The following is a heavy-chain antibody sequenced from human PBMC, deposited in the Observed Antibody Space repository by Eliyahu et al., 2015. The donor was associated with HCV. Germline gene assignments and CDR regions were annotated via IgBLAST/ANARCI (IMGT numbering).Heavy chain of an antibody. CDR1: GFTFSSYA. D-gene: IGHD2-2*01. Sequence: EVQLLESGGGLVQPGGSLRLSCAASGFTFSSYAMSWVRQAPGKGLEWVSAISGSGGSTYYADSVKGRFTISRDNSKNTLYLQMNSLRAEDTAVYYCAKDIDLGDIVVVPAAMDVWGQGTTVTVSS. V-gene: IGHV3-23*01. CDR3: AKDIDLGDIVVVPAAMDV. CDR2: ISGSGGST. J-gene: IGHJ6*02.